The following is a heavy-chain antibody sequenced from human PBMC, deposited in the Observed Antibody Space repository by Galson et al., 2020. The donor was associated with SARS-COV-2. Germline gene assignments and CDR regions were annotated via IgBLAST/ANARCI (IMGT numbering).Heavy chain of an antibody. D-gene: IGHD3-16*01. CDR2: ISYDGSNK. Sequence: GGSLRLSCAASGFTFSSYGMHWVRQAPGKGLEWVAVISYDGSNKYYADSVKGRFTISRDNSKNTLYLQMNSLRAEDTAVYYCAKDSVYDYVSGLTDYWGQGTLVTVSS. V-gene: IGHV3-30*18. CDR1: GFTFSSYG. J-gene: IGHJ4*02. CDR3: AKDSVYDYVSGLTDY.